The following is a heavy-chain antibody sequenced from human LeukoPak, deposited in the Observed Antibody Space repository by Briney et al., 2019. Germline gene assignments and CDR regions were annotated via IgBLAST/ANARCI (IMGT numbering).Heavy chain of an antibody. V-gene: IGHV1-8*01. D-gene: IGHD6-13*01. CDR1: GYTFTSYD. CDR2: MNPNSGNT. CDR3: AREVTAAAAGALNWFDP. J-gene: IGHJ5*02. Sequence: ASVKVSCKASGYTFTSYDINWVRQATGQGLEWIGWMNPNSGNTGYAQKFQGRVTITRNTSISAAYMELSSLRSEDTAVYYCAREVTAAAAGALNWFDPWGQGTLVTVSS.